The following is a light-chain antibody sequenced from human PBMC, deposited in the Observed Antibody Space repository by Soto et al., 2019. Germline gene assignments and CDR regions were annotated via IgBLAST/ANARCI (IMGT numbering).Light chain of an antibody. CDR2: AAS. CDR3: QQYDNWPPIT. CDR1: QSVGSN. Sequence: EVVMTQFPATLSVSPGERATLSCRASQSVGSNLAWYQHKHGQAPRLLMYAASARATGIPARFSGSGSGTEFTLTISSLQSEDFAVYYCQQYDNWPPITFGQGTRLGIQ. V-gene: IGKV3-15*01. J-gene: IGKJ5*01.